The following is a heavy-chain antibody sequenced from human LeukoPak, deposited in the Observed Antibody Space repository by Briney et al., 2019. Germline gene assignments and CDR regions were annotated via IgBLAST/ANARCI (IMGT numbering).Heavy chain of an antibody. J-gene: IGHJ5*02. CDR2: ISSNGGST. Sequence: GGSLRLSCAASGFTFSSYAMHWVRQAPGKGLEYVSAISSNGGSTYYANSVKGRFTISRDNSKNTLYLQMGSLRAEDMAVYYCERDGVAYVGNWVLLTVWFDPWGQGTLVTVSS. V-gene: IGHV3-64*01. CDR1: GFTFSSYA. CDR3: ERDGVAYVGNWVLLTVWFDP. D-gene: IGHD4-23*01.